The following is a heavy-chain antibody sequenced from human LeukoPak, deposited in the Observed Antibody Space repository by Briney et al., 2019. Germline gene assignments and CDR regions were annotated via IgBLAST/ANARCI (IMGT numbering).Heavy chain of an antibody. J-gene: IGHJ4*02. CDR3: ARRRGWKQQLVYFDY. V-gene: IGHV4-59*08. CDR1: GGSTSSYY. D-gene: IGHD6-13*01. CDR2: ISYNGNT. Sequence: SETLSLTCTVSGGSTSSYYWSWIRLPPGKGPEWIGFISYNGNTNYNPSLKSRVTISADTSKNQFFLNLNSTTAADTAVYYCARRRGWKQQLVYFDYWGQGTLATVSS.